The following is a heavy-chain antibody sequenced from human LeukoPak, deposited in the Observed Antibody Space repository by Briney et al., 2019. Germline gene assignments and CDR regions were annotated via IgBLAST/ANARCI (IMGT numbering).Heavy chain of an antibody. D-gene: IGHD2-2*01. CDR1: GGSITNYF. CDR3: ARMNQLPLPLVDY. V-gene: IGHV4-59*01. Sequence: SETLSLTCTVSGGSITNYFWSWIRQPPGKGLEWIGYIYYSGSTNYNPSLKSRVTISVDTSKNQFSLKLSSVTAADTAVYYCARMNQLPLPLVDYWGQGTLVTVSS. CDR2: IYYSGST. J-gene: IGHJ4*02.